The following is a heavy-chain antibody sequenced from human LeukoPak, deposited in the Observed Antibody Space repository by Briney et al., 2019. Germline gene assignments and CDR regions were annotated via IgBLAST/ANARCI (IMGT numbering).Heavy chain of an antibody. CDR3: ARDPKYYYDSP. CDR2: ISSSSSTI. V-gene: IGHV3-48*01. CDR1: GFTFSSYA. J-gene: IGHJ5*02. D-gene: IGHD3-22*01. Sequence: GGSLRLSCAASGFTFSSYAMSWVRQAPGKGLEWVSYISSSSSTIYYADSVKGRFTISRDNAKNSLYLRMNSLRAEDTAVYYCARDPKYYYDSPWGQGTLVTVSS.